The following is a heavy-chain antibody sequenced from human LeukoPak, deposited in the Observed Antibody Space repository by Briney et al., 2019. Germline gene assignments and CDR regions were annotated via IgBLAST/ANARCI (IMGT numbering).Heavy chain of an antibody. CDR1: GYTFIGYY. CDR2: INPTSGAT. V-gene: IGHV1-2*02. J-gene: IGHJ4*02. D-gene: IGHD3-10*01. Sequence: ASVKVSCKASGYTFIGYYIHWVRQAPGQGLEWMGWINPTSGATNFAQKFQGRVTMTRDTSISIAYMELSRLRSDDTAVYYCARAQSTYFYGSGSYYNVDFWGPGTLVTVSS. CDR3: ARAQSTYFYGSGSYYNVDF.